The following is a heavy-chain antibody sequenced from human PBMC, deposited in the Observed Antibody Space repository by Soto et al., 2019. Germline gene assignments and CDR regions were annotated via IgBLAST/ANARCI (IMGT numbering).Heavy chain of an antibody. Sequence: QVQLFESGGGVVQPEGSLRRYCAASGFTFSSYTMHWVRQAPGKGLEWVAVISYDGSNKFYADSVKGRFTISRDNSKNALDLQMNSLRAEYTAVYYCARAQWELHSYHGMDVWGQETTVTVS. CDR3: ARAQWELHSYHGMDV. J-gene: IGHJ6*02. V-gene: IGHV3-30*04. CDR1: GFTFSSYT. D-gene: IGHD1-26*01. CDR2: ISYDGSNK.